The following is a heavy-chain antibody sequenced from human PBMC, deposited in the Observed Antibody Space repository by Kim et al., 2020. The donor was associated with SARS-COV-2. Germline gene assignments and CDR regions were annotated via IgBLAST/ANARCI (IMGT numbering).Heavy chain of an antibody. J-gene: IGHJ6*02. V-gene: IGHV3-30*18. Sequence: GGSLRLSCAASGFTFNNFGMHWVRQAPGKGLEWVAVISYEGSKKYYADSLEGRFTISRDNSKNTLHLQMNSLRGEDTAVYYCAKWRGLLEIRLVLYNGMDVWRQGTRVTVSS. D-gene: IGHD1-7*01. CDR2: ISYEGSKK. CDR1: GFTFNNFG. CDR3: AKWRGLLEIRLVLYNGMDV.